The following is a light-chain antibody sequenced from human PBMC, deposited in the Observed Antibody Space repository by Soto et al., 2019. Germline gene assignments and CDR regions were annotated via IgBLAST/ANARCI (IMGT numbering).Light chain of an antibody. J-gene: IGLJ2*01. CDR3: GGGGGGLSGHVV. Sequence: QSVLTQPPSASGTPGQRVTISCSGSSSNIGSNYVYWYQQLPGTAPKLLIYRNNQRPSGVPDRFSGSKSGTSASLAISGLRSGGGGGGGGGGGGGGLSGHVVFGGGTKLTVL. CDR1: SSNIGSNY. V-gene: IGLV1-47*01. CDR2: RNN.